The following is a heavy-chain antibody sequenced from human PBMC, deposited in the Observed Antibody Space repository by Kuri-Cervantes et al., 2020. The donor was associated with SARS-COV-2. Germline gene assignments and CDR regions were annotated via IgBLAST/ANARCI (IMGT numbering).Heavy chain of an antibody. CDR2: ISGSGVST. Sequence: GGSLRLSCAASGFTFSSYAMSWVRQAPGKGLEWVSAISGSGVSTYYADSVKGRFTISRDNSKNTLYLQMNSLRAEKTAVYYCAKPTGLISARRWLDPWGQGTLVTVSS. V-gene: IGHV3-23*01. CDR3: AKPTGLISARRWLDP. J-gene: IGHJ5*02. CDR1: GFTFSSYA. D-gene: IGHD6-6*01.